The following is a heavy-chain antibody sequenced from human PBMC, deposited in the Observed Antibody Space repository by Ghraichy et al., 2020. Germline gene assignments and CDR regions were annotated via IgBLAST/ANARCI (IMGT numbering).Heavy chain of an antibody. CDR3: AGTGGYYYYYMDV. Sequence: SETLSLTCTVSGGSISSYYWSWIRQPPGKGLEWIGYIYYSGSTNYNPSLKSRVTISVDTSKNQFSLKLSSVTAADTAVYYCAGTGGYYYYYMDVWGKGTTVTVSS. CDR1: GGSISSYY. D-gene: IGHD1-1*01. J-gene: IGHJ6*03. CDR2: IYYSGST. V-gene: IGHV4-59*08.